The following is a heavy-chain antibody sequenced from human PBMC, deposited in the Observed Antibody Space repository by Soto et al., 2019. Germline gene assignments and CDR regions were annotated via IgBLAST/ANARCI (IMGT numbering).Heavy chain of an antibody. CDR2: INHSGST. D-gene: IGHD5-12*01. J-gene: IGHJ6*02. CDR1: GGSFSGYY. Sequence: SSETLSLTCAVYGGSFSGYYWSWIRQPPGKGLEWIGEINHSGSTNYNPSLKSRVTISVDTSKNQFSLKLSSVTAADTAVYYCARDSREWLRSYYYYYGMDVWGQGTTVTV. CDR3: ARDSREWLRSYYYYYGMDV. V-gene: IGHV4-34*01.